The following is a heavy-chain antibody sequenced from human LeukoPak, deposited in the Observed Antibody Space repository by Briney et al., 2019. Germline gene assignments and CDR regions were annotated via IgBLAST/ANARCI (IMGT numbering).Heavy chain of an antibody. J-gene: IGHJ4*02. D-gene: IGHD2-2*01. CDR1: GGSISSYY. V-gene: IGHV4-59*01. CDR2: IYYSGST. CDR3: VRGPPKGGVVPAARFDY. Sequence: PSETLSLTCTVSGGSISSYYWSWIRQPPGKGLEWIGYIYYSGSTNYNPSLKSRVTISVDTSKNQFSLKLSSVTAADTAVYYCVRGPPKGGVVPAARFDYWGQGTLVTVSS.